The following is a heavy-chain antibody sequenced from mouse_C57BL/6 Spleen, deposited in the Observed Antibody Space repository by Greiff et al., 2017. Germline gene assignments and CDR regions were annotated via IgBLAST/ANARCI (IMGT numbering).Heavy chain of an antibody. Sequence: VQLQQSGPELVKPGASVKIPCKASGYTFTDYNMDWVKQSHGKSLEWIGDINPNNGGTIYNQKFKGKATLTVDKSSSTAYMELRSLTSEDTAVYYCARGGGSSWGAHWYFDVWGTGTTVTVSS. CDR2: INPNNGGT. V-gene: IGHV1-18*01. CDR3: ARGGGSSWGAHWYFDV. J-gene: IGHJ1*03. CDR1: GYTFTDYN. D-gene: IGHD1-1*01.